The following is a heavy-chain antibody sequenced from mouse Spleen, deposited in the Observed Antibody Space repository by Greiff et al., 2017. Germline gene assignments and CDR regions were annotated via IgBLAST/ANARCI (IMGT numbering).Heavy chain of an antibody. D-gene: IGHD4-1*01. CDR3: ARLGTGTLDY. V-gene: IGHV5-9-3*01. J-gene: IGHJ2*01. Sequence: EVQLVESGGGLVKLGGSLKLSCAASGFTFSSYAMSWVRQTPEKRLEWVATISSGGGNTYYPDSVKGRFTISRDNAKNTLYLQMSSLKSEDTAMYYCARLGTGTLDYWGQGTTLTVSS. CDR1: GFTFSSYA. CDR2: ISSGGGNT.